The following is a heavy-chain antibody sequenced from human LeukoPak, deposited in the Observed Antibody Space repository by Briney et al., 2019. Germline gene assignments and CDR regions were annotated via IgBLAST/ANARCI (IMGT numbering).Heavy chain of an antibody. D-gene: IGHD5-18*01. CDR2: INPNSGGT. J-gene: IGHJ4*02. CDR1: GYTFTGYY. V-gene: IGHV1-2*02. Sequence: GTSVKVSCKASGYTFTGYYMHWVRQAPGQGLEWMGWINPNSGGTNYAQKFQGRVTMTRDTSISTAYMELSRLRSEDTAVYYCARGSGYGYGSLGYWGQGTLVTVSS. CDR3: ARGSGYGYGSLGY.